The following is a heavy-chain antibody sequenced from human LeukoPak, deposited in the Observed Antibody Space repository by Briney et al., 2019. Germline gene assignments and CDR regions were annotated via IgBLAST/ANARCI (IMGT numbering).Heavy chain of an antibody. CDR3: ARGAGYCTNGVCRTFYMDV. D-gene: IGHD2-8*01. CDR1: GGSFSGYY. Sequence: PSETLSLTCAVYGGSFSGYYWSWIRQPPGKGLEWIGEINHSGNTNYNPSLKSRVTISVDTSKNQFSLKLSSVTAADTAVYYCARGAGYCTNGVCRTFYMDVWGKGTTVTVSS. CDR2: INHSGNT. V-gene: IGHV4-34*01. J-gene: IGHJ6*03.